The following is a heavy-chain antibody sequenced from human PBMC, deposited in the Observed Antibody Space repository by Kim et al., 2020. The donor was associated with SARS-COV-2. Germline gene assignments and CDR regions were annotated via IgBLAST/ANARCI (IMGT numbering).Heavy chain of an antibody. D-gene: IGHD3-3*01. J-gene: IGHJ6*02. CDR3: ARDKVATVFGNNYYYYYGMDV. CDR2: ISSSGSTI. CDR1: GFTFSDYY. Sequence: GGSLRLSCAASGFTFSDYYMSWIRQAPGKGLEWVSYISSSGSTIYYADSVKGRFTISRDNAKNSLYLQMNSLRAEDTAVYYCARDKVATVFGNNYYYYYGMDVWGQGTTVTVSS. V-gene: IGHV3-11*01.